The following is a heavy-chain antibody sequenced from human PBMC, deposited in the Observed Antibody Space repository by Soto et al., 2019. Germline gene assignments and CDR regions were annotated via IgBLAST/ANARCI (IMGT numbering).Heavy chain of an antibody. CDR1: GGSFSGYY. Sequence: SETLSLTCAVYGGSFSGYYWSWIRQPPGKGLEWIGEINHSGSTNYNPSLKSRVTISVDTSKNQLSLKLSSVTAADTAAYYCARTHSITIFGVVIIRGFFDDWGQGTLVTVSS. CDR3: ARTHSITIFGVVIIRGFFDD. V-gene: IGHV4-34*01. CDR2: INHSGST. D-gene: IGHD3-3*01. J-gene: IGHJ4*02.